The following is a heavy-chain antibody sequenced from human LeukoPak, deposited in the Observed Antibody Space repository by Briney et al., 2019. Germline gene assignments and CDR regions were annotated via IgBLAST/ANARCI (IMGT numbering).Heavy chain of an antibody. D-gene: IGHD2-21*02. CDR1: GGTFSSYA. CDR2: IIPIFGTA. J-gene: IGHJ1*01. CDR3: ASSLEHIVVVTARVERLLGVFQH. Sequence: SVKVSCKASGGTFSSYAISWVRQAPGQGLEWMGGIIPIFGTANYAQKFQGRVTITTDESTSTAYMEMSSLRSEDTAVYYCASSLEHIVVVTARVERLLGVFQHWGQGTLVTVSS. V-gene: IGHV1-69*05.